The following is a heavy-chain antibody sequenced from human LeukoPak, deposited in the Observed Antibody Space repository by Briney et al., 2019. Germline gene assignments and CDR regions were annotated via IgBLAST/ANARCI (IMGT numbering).Heavy chain of an antibody. J-gene: IGHJ3*02. V-gene: IGHV1-8*01. Sequence: ASVKVSCKASGYTFTTYDMTWVRQATGQGLEWMGWMNPGSGDTAYAQKFQGRVTMTRDTSISTAYMELNSLESEDTAIYYCARDRGRGNCAFDIWGQGTMVTVSS. CDR2: MNPGSGDT. CDR1: GYTFTTYD. CDR3: ARDRGRGNCAFDI. D-gene: IGHD4-23*01.